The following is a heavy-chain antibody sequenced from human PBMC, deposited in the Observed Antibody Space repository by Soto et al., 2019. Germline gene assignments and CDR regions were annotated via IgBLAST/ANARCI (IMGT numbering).Heavy chain of an antibody. V-gene: IGHV4-4*02. CDR1: GASISSTTSGNW. CDR2: IYHSGSI. D-gene: IGHD1-26*01. Sequence: QVQLQESGPGLVRPSGTLSLTCAVSGASISSTTSGNWWSWVRQPPGKGLEWIGEIYHSGSINYNPSLKGRVTMSIDKSKNQFSLKLTSVTATDTAVYYCARMVGATLVDFWGQGTLVTVSS. J-gene: IGHJ4*02. CDR3: ARMVGATLVDF.